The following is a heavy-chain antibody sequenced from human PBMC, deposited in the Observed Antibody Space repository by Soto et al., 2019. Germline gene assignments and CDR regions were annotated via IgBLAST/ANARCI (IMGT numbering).Heavy chain of an antibody. CDR3: AKDIGVGGADIFDF. CDR1: GFTFDDYA. J-gene: IGHJ4*02. Sequence: QPGGSLRLSCVASGFTFDDYAMNWVRQGPGKGLEWVSGISWNSGTIGYADSVKGRFTISRGNAKNSLYLQMNSLRVEDTAFYYCAKDIGVGGADIFDFRGRGTLVTVSS. D-gene: IGHD1-26*01. V-gene: IGHV3-9*01. CDR2: ISWNSGTI.